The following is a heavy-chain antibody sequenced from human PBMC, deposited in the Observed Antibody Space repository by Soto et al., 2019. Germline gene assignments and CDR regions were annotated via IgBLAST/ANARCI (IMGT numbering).Heavy chain of an antibody. D-gene: IGHD6-13*01. CDR1: GFTFSNYA. J-gene: IGHJ4*02. Sequence: PGGSLRLSCAASGFTFSNYAIHWVRQAPGKGLEWVAVIASDGKDKRYADSVKGRFTISRDNSKNTVYLQMNSLRGEDTAVYYCAKDGAIAAADYFFDFWGRGSLVTVSS. CDR2: IASDGKDK. CDR3: AKDGAIAAADYFFDF. V-gene: IGHV3-30*18.